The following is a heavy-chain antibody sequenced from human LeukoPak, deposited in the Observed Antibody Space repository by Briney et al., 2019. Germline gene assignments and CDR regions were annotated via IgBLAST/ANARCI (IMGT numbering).Heavy chain of an antibody. CDR2: IYYSGST. Sequence: SETLSLTCTVSGGSFSSSSYYWGWIRQPPGKGLEWIGSIYYSGSTYYNPSLKSRVTISVDTSKNQFSLMMSSVTAAYTAVYYCARHVAIFGVVLYAFDIWGQGTMVTVSS. V-gene: IGHV4-39*01. CDR1: GGSFSSSSYY. D-gene: IGHD3-3*01. CDR3: ARHVAIFGVVLYAFDI. J-gene: IGHJ3*02.